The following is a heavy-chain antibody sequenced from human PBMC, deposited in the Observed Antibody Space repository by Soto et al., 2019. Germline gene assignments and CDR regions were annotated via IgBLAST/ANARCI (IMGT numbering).Heavy chain of an antibody. CDR3: ARVKAAAGLHEAFDI. CDR1: GYTFTSYY. V-gene: IGHV1-46*01. CDR2: INPSGGST. D-gene: IGHD6-13*01. Sequence: APVKVSCKASGYTFTSYYMHWVRQAPGQGLEWMGIINPSGGSTSYAQKFQGRVTMTRETSTSTVYMELSSLRSEDTAVYYCARVKAAAGLHEAFDIWGQGTMGTVS. J-gene: IGHJ3*02.